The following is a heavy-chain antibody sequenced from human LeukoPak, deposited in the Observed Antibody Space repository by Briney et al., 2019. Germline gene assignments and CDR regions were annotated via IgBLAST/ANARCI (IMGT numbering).Heavy chain of an antibody. D-gene: IGHD6-19*01. J-gene: IGHJ4*02. CDR3: ARGDPQWVVTDS. V-gene: IGHV4-59*01. CDR2: VYHSGTT. CDR1: GGSIGSYY. Sequence: PSETLSLTCTVSGGSIGSYYWTWIRQPPGKRLEWIGFVYHSGTTNYNPSLKSRVTISIDTSKNQFSLKLSSVTAADTAVYYCARGDPQWVVTDSWGQGTLSPSPQ.